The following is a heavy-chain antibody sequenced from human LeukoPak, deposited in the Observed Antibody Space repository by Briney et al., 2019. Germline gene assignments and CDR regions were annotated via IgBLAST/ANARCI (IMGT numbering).Heavy chain of an antibody. V-gene: IGHV3-23*01. CDR3: AKDRLGGPYFFHY. Sequence: GGSLRLSCASSGFTFSSHAMSCVRQAPGKGLECVSTIGGTGVRTYYADSVKGRFTISRDNSKNTLYLQINILRAEDTAVYFCAKDRLGGPYFFHYWGQGTLVTVSS. CDR2: IGGTGVRT. CDR1: GFTFSSHA. D-gene: IGHD3-16*01. J-gene: IGHJ4*02.